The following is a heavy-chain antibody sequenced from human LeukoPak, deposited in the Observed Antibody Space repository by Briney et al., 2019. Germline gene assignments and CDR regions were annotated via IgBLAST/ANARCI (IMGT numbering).Heavy chain of an antibody. J-gene: IGHJ4*02. CDR1: GCSISSYY. V-gene: IGHV4-59*01. CDR2: IYYSGST. D-gene: IGHD1-26*01. Sequence: SETLSLTCSVSGCSISSYYWSWVRQPPGKGLEWIGYIYYSGSTKYNPSLESRVTISVDTSKSQFSLKLSSVTTADTAVYYCARGGGSPEFWGQGTQVTVSS. CDR3: ARGGGSPEF.